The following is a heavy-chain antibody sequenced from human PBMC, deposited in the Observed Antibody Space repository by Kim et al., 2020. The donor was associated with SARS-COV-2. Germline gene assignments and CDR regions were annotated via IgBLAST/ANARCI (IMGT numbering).Heavy chain of an antibody. D-gene: IGHD3-16*01. CDR3: ARGIWGNADDAFDI. CDR2: IYYSGST. J-gene: IGHJ3*02. Sequence: SETLSLTCTVSGGSISSSSYYWGWIRQPPGKGLEWIGSIYYSGSTYYNPSLKSRVTISVDTSKNQFSLKLSSVTAADTAVYYCARGIWGNADDAFDICGQGTMVTVSS. V-gene: IGHV4-39*07. CDR1: GGSISSSSYY.